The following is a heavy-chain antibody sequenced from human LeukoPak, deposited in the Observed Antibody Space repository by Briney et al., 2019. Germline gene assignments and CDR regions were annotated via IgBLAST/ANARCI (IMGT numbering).Heavy chain of an antibody. V-gene: IGHV3-48*03. J-gene: IGHJ6*03. CDR1: GFTFSSYE. D-gene: IGHD2-21*02. Sequence: GGSLRLSCAASGFTFSSYEMHWVRQAPGKGLEWVSYISSSGSTIYYADSVKGRFTISRDNAKNSLYLQMNSLRAEDTAVYYCASAEGYCGGDCYLRDYYYMDVWGKGTTVTVSS. CDR3: ASAEGYCGGDCYLRDYYYMDV. CDR2: ISSSGSTI.